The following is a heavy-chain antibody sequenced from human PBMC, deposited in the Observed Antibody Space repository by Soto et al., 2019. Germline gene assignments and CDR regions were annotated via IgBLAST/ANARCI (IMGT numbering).Heavy chain of an antibody. CDR2: ISYRGDTS. CDR3: SRAGLGNYCGGDSCYSLDY. D-gene: IGHD2-15*01. Sequence: QVQVVESGGGVVQPGESLRLSCVVDAIIFKTYTMHWVRQAPGKGLESVAAISYRGDTSYYADSVEGRFTVSRDNSKNTVYLQMTGLRPEDTALYYCSRAGLGNYCGGDSCYSLDYWGPGTLVTVSS. CDR1: AIIFKTYT. V-gene: IGHV3-30*14. J-gene: IGHJ4*02.